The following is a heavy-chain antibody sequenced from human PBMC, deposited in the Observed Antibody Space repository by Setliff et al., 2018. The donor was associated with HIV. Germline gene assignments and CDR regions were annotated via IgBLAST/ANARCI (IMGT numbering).Heavy chain of an antibody. J-gene: IGHJ4*02. Sequence: ASVKVSCKASGYTFTNYYINWVRQATGQGLEWMGRMNPNSGNTEYAQQFQGRVTMTRNTSISTAYMELSSLRSEDTAIYYCARGHSGNDYWGQGTLVTVSS. CDR3: ARGHSGNDY. CDR2: MNPNSGNT. CDR1: GYTFTNYY. D-gene: IGHD1-1*01. V-gene: IGHV1-8*02.